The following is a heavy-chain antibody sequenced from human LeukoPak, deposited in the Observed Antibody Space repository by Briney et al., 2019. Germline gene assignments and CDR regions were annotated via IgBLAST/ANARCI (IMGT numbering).Heavy chain of an antibody. J-gene: IGHJ6*03. V-gene: IGHV3-7*01. Sequence: GGSLRLSCVASGFTFSSYWMTWVRQAPGKGLEWVANIKTDGSLTYYVDSVKGRFTISRDNAKNSLYLQMNSLRAEDTAVYYCARVQRGGYSDTYMDVWGIGTTVTISS. CDR2: IKTDGSLT. D-gene: IGHD4-17*01. CDR3: ARVQRGGYSDTYMDV. CDR1: GFTFSSYW.